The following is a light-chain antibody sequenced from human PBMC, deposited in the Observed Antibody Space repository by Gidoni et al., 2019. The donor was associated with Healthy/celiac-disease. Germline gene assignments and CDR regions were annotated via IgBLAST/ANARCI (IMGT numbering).Light chain of an antibody. Sequence: DIQMTQSPSSLSASVGDRVTITCRASQSISSDLNWYQQKPGKAPKLQIYAASSLQSGVPSRFSGRGSGTDFTLTISSLQPEDFATYYCQQSYSTPFTFGPGTKVEIK. CDR3: QQSYSTPFT. V-gene: IGKV1-39*01. J-gene: IGKJ3*01. CDR1: QSISSD. CDR2: AAS.